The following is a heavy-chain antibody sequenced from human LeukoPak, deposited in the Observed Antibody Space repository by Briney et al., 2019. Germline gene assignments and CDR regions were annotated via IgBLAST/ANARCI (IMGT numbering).Heavy chain of an antibody. CDR2: ISAYNGNT. CDR1: GYTSTSYG. V-gene: IGHV1-18*01. D-gene: IGHD4-11*01. J-gene: IGHJ5*02. Sequence: ASVKVSCKASGYTSTSYGISWVRQAPGQGLEWMGWISAYNGNTNYAQKLQGRVTMTTDTSTSTAYMELRSLRSDDTAVYYCAREPYSNYVFRNWFDPWGQGTLVIVSS. CDR3: AREPYSNYVFRNWFDP.